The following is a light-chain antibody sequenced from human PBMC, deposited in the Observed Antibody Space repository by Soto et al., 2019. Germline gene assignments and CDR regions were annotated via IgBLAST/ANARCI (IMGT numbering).Light chain of an antibody. CDR1: SSDVGGYNY. V-gene: IGLV2-14*01. CDR3: SSYTSSSTVV. CDR2: EVS. J-gene: IGLJ2*01. Sequence: QSALTQPASVSGSPGQSITISCTGTSSDVGGYNYVSWYQQHPGKAPNLMIYEVSNRPSGVSNRFSGSKSGNTASLTISGLKADDEAAYYCSSYTSSSTVVFGGGTKLTVL.